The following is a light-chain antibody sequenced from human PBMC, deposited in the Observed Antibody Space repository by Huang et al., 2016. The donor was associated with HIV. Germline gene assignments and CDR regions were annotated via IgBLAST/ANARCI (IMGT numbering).Light chain of an antibody. CDR3: QQYNKWPPYT. CDR1: ESSLRN. CDR2: GAS. V-gene: IGKV3-15*01. Sequence: VMTQSPATLSVSPGERATLSCRASESSLRNLAWYQQRPGQPPRLLIYGASVRLPGIPDRCRGSGSGTEFSLTISSLQSEDFAVYYCQQYNKWPPYTYGQGTKLEIK. J-gene: IGKJ2*01.